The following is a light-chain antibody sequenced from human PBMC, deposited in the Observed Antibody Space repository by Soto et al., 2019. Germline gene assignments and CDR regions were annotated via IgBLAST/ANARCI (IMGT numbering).Light chain of an antibody. J-gene: IGLJ3*02. V-gene: IGLV2-14*01. CDR1: SSDVGGYNY. CDR3: RSYTSSSSWV. CDR2: DVS. Sequence: QSVLTQPASVSGSPGQSITISCTGTSSDVGGYNYVSWYQQHPGKAPKLMIYDVSNRPSGVSNRFSGSKSGNTASLTISGLQAEHEADYYCRSYTSSSSWVFGGGTKLTVL.